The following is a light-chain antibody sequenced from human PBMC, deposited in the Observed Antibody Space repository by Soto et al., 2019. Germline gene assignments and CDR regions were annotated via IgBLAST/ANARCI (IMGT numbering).Light chain of an antibody. CDR1: QSISNW. CDR2: KAS. J-gene: IGKJ2*01. Sequence: DIQMTQSPSTLSASVGDRVTITCRASQSISNWLAWYQQKPGKAPKLLIYKASSLESGVPQRFSGSGSGTDFILTISSLQRDDFAPYYCQQYNSYLYTFGQGTKREI. V-gene: IGKV1-5*03. CDR3: QQYNSYLYT.